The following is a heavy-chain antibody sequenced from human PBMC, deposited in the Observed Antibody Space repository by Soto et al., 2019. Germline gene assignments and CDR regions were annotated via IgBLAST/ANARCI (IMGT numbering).Heavy chain of an antibody. J-gene: IGHJ4*02. D-gene: IGHD2-15*01. CDR1: GFTFSSYS. V-gene: IGHV3-48*01. CDR2: ISSSSSTI. CDR3: ARGRLDSVVVVAARGYFDY. Sequence: GGSLRLSCAASGFTFSSYSMDWVRQAPGKGLEWVSYISSSSSTIYYADSVKGRFTISRDNAKNSLYLQMNSLRAEDTAVYYCARGRLDSVVVVAARGYFDYWGQGTLVTVSS.